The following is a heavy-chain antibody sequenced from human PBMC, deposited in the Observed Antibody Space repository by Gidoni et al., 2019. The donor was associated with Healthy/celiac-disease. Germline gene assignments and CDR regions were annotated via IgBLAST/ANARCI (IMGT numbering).Heavy chain of an antibody. CDR2: ISGSGGST. CDR1: GFTFSSYA. V-gene: IGHV3-23*01. J-gene: IGHJ6*02. CDR3: AKDSSIAARGYYGMDV. D-gene: IGHD6-6*01. Sequence: EVQLLESGGGLVQPGGSLRLSCAASGFTFSSYAMSWARQAPGKGLEWVSAISGSGGSTYYADSVKGRFTISRDNSKNTLYLQMNSLRAEDTAVYYCAKDSSIAARGYYGMDVWGQGTTVTVSS.